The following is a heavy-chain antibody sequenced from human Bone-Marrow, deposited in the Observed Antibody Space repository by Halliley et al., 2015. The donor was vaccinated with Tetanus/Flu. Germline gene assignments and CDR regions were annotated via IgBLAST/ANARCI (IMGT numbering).Heavy chain of an antibody. D-gene: IGHD3-10*01. CDR3: ARDAVRSRSAFDI. CDR2: ISPSSGST. CDR1: EYIFTSYY. V-gene: IGHV1-46*01. J-gene: IGHJ3*02. Sequence: QMQLVQSGAEVKKPGASVKVPCKASEYIFTSYYMHWVRQAPGQGLEWMGIISPSSGSTTYAQKFQGRVTMTRDTSTSTVYTELSSLRSEDTALYYCARDAVRSRSAFDIWGQGTMVPVSS.